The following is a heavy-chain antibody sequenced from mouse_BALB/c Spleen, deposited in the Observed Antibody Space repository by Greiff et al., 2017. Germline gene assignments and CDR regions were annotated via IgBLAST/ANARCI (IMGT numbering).Heavy chain of an antibody. CDR3: SRHYYGYEIGYYYAMDY. Sequence: EVQLVESGGGLVQPGGSLKLSCAASGFTFSSYTMSWVRQTPEKRLEWVANISNGGGSTYYPDTVKGRFTISRDNAKNTLYLQMSSLKSEDTAMYYCSRHYYGYEIGYYYAMDYWGQGTSVTVSS. CDR1: GFTFSSYT. V-gene: IGHV5-12-2*01. J-gene: IGHJ4*01. CDR2: ISNGGGST. D-gene: IGHD1-2*01.